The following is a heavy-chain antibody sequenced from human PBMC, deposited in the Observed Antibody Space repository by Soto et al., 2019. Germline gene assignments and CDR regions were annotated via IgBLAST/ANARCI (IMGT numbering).Heavy chain of an antibody. Sequence: QVQLVQSGAEVKKPGASVKVSCKVSGYTLTELSMHWVRQAPGKGLERMGGFDPEDGETIYAQKFQGRVTMTEDTSTDTAYRELSSLRSEDTSVYYCATATCSSTSCYGYNFDYWGQGTLVTVSS. CDR3: ATATCSSTSCYGYNFDY. D-gene: IGHD2-2*01. V-gene: IGHV1-24*01. J-gene: IGHJ4*02. CDR2: FDPEDGET. CDR1: GYTLTELS.